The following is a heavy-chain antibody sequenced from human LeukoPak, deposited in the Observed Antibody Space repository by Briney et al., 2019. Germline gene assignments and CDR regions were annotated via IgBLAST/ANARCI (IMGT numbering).Heavy chain of an antibody. D-gene: IGHD3-22*01. CDR3: ARDPQPYYYDSSGSDFYNYYYMDV. Sequence: PGGSLRLSCAASGFTFDDYGMSWVRQAPGKGLEWVSGINWNGGSTGYADSVKGRFTISRDNAKNSLYLQMNSLRAEDTALYYCARDPQPYYYDSSGSDFYNYYYMDVWGKGTTVTVSS. CDR2: INWNGGST. CDR1: GFTFDDYG. V-gene: IGHV3-20*04. J-gene: IGHJ6*03.